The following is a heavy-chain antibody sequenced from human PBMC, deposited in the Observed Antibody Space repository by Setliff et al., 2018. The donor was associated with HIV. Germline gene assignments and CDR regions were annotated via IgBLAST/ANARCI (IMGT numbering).Heavy chain of an antibody. Sequence: PSETLSLTCTVSGEPFNGFYWTWIRQPPGKGLEWIGDVNPTGRPNYSPSFKSRVTMSLDTSKNQFSLNLKSVTAADTALYYCATTGQGRAYFDFWGQGSLVTVSS. CDR1: GEPFNGFY. D-gene: IGHD2-21*01. CDR2: VNPTGRP. J-gene: IGHJ4*02. V-gene: IGHV4-34*01. CDR3: ATTGQGRAYFDF.